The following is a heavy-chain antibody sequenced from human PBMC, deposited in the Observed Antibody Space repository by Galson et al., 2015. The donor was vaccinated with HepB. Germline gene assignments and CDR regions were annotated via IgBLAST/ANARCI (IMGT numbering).Heavy chain of an antibody. CDR3: ARGRRSSVGPTKGSAFDI. J-gene: IGHJ3*02. Sequence: SLRLSCAASGFTFSSYGMHWVRQAPGKGLEWVAVIWYDGSNKYYADSVKGRFTISRDNSKNTLYLQMNSLRAEDTAVYYCARGRRSSVGPTKGSAFDIWGQGTMVTVSS. V-gene: IGHV3-33*08. D-gene: IGHD1-26*01. CDR1: GFTFSSYG. CDR2: IWYDGSNK.